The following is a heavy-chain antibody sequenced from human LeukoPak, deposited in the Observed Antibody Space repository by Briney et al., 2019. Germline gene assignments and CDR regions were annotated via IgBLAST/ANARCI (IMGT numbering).Heavy chain of an antibody. CDR3: ARGRGPQLWFTDSHYYFDY. CDR2: INHSGST. CDR1: GGSISSGGYY. D-gene: IGHD5-18*01. V-gene: IGHV4-39*07. J-gene: IGHJ4*02. Sequence: SETLSLTCTVSGGSISSGGYYWSWIRQPPGKGLEWIGEINHSGSTNYNPSLKSRVTISVDTSKNQFSLKLSSVTAADTAVYYCARGRGPQLWFTDSHYYFDYWGQGTLVTVSS.